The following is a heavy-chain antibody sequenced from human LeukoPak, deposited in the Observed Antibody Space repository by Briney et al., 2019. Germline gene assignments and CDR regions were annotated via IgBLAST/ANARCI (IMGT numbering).Heavy chain of an antibody. D-gene: IGHD6-19*01. J-gene: IGHJ6*02. CDR3: AKDGLAGRFDSSVPGIYDGLDV. CDR1: GFTFSSYG. CDR2: ISSSSSYI. Sequence: PGRSLRLSCAASGFTFSSYGMHWVRQAPGKGLEWVSSISSSSSYIYYADSVKGRFTISRDNAKNSLYLQMNSLRAEDTAVYYCAKDGLAGRFDSSVPGIYDGLDVWGQGTTVTVSS. V-gene: IGHV3-21*01.